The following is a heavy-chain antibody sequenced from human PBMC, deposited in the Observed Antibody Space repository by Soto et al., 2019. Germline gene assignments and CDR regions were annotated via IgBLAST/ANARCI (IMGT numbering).Heavy chain of an antibody. D-gene: IGHD3-9*01. CDR1: GYTFTSYA. CDR3: ARDTRLRYFDWLSTTNWFYP. Sequence: QVQLVQSGAEVKKPGASVKVSCKASGYTFTSYAMHWVRQAPGQRLEWMGWINAGNGNTKYSQKLQGRVTMTTDTSTSTAYMDLRSLRSDDTAVYYCARDTRLRYFDWLSTTNWFYPWGQGTLVTVSS. CDR2: INAGNGNT. J-gene: IGHJ5*02. V-gene: IGHV1-3*01.